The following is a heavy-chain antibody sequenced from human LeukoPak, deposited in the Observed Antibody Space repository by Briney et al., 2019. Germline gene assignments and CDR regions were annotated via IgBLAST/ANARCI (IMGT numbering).Heavy chain of an antibody. J-gene: IGHJ4*02. CDR1: GLTFSNYW. D-gene: IGHD3-16*02. Sequence: GGSLRLSCAASGLTFSNYWMAWVRQAPGKGLEWVANIGQDGSERYYVDSVKGRLTISRDNAKNSLYLQMNSLRAEDTAVYYCARDIDLDSWGQGTLVAVSS. V-gene: IGHV3-7*01. CDR2: IGQDGSER. CDR3: ARDIDLDS.